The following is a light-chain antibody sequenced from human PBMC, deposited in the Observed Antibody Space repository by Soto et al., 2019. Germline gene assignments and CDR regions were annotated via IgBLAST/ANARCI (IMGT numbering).Light chain of an antibody. J-gene: IGLJ1*01. V-gene: IGLV2-14*03. CDR1: SSDVGGYNY. CDR2: DVS. Sequence: QSALTQPASVSGSPGQSITISCTGTSSDVGGYNYVSWYQQHPGKAPKLMIYDVSNRPSGVSNRFSGSKSGNTASLTISGLQAEDEADYYCSSYRASSTTHYVFGTGTQVTVL. CDR3: SSYRASSTTHYV.